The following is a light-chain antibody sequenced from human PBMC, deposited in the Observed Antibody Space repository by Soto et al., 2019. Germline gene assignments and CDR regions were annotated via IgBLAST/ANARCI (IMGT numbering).Light chain of an antibody. Sequence: QSALTQPASVSGSPGQSITISCTGTSSDVGGYNLVSWYQQHPGKAPKLMIYEGSKRPSGVSNRFSGSKSGNTASLTISGLQAEDEADYYFSSYLGNDIWVFGEGTKVTV. V-gene: IGLV2-14*02. CDR3: SSYLGNDIWV. J-gene: IGLJ3*02. CDR1: SSDVGGYNL. CDR2: EGS.